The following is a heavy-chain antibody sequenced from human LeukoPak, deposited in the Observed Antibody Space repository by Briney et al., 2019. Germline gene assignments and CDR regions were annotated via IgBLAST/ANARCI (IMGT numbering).Heavy chain of an antibody. V-gene: IGHV4-61*02. CDR3: SSVVVVPAALVWDAFDI. CDR1: GGSISSGSYY. J-gene: IGHJ3*02. CDR2: IYTSGST. D-gene: IGHD2-2*01. Sequence: PSQTLSLTCTVSGGSISSGSYYWSWIRQPAGKGLEWIGRIYTSGSTYYNPSLKSRVTISVDTSKNQFSLKLSSVTAADTAVYYCSSVVVVPAALVWDAFDIWGQGTMVTVSS.